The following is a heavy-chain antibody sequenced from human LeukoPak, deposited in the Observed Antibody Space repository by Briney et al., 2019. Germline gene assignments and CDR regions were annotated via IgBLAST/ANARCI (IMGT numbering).Heavy chain of an antibody. D-gene: IGHD3-3*01. V-gene: IGHV4-61*02. Sequence: KTSETLSLTCTVSGDSISSGSYYWNWIRQPAGKGLEWIGRIYSSESTNYNPSLKSRVTISVDTSKNQLSLKLSSVTAADTAVYYCARDRSGYYLLGGFKYYYMDVWGKGTTVTVSS. CDR3: ARDRSGYYLLGGFKYYYMDV. J-gene: IGHJ6*03. CDR2: IYSSEST. CDR1: GDSISSGSYY.